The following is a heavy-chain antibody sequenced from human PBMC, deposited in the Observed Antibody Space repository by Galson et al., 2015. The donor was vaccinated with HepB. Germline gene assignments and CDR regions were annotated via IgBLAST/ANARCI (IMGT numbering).Heavy chain of an antibody. D-gene: IGHD3-9*01. CDR3: ARAGGYYDILTGYKDLYYFDY. CDR1: GFTFSSYG. V-gene: IGHV3-33*01. J-gene: IGHJ4*02. CDR2: IWYDGSNK. Sequence: SLRLSCAASGFTFSSYGMHWVRQAPGKGLEWVAVIWYDGSNKYYADSVKGRFTISRDNSKNTLYLQMNSLRAEDTAVYYCARAGGYYDILTGYKDLYYFDYWGQGTLVTVSS.